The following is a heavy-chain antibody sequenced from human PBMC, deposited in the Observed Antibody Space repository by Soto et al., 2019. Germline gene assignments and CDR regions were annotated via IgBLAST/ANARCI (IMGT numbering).Heavy chain of an antibody. V-gene: IGHV3-64*01. CDR2: ISSNGGST. D-gene: IGHD1-7*01. CDR1: GFTFSSYA. Sequence: GGSLRLSCAASGFTFSSYAMHWVRQAPGKGLEYVSAISSNGGSTYYANSVKGRFTISRDNSKNTLYLQMGSLRAEDMAVYYCARDQGREITGTTKGRYFDYWGQGTLVTVAS. CDR3: ARDQGREITGTTKGRYFDY. J-gene: IGHJ4*02.